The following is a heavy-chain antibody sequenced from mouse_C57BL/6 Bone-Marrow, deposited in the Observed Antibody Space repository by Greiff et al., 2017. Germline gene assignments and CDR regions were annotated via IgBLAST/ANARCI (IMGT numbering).Heavy chain of an antibody. V-gene: IGHV5-16*01. CDR1: GFTFSDYY. CDR3: AEDPKTTVGARYWYFDV. CDR2: INYDGSST. J-gene: IGHJ1*01. D-gene: IGHD1-1*01. Sequence: EVQGLESEGGLVQPGSSMKLSCTASGFTFSDYYMAWVRQVPEKGLEWVANINYDGSSTYYLDSLKSRFIIPRDNAYNIPYLQLSSLTSEDTASFYGAEDPKTTVGARYWYFDVWGAGTTVTVSS.